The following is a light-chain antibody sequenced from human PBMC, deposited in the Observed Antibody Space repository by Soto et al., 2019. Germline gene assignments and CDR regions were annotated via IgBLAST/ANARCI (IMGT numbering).Light chain of an antibody. V-gene: IGKV3-15*01. J-gene: IGKJ1*01. Sequence: EIVCTQSPGTLSLSPGERATLSCRASQSVRSNLAWYQQKPGQAHRLLIYGASTRATGIPARFSGSGSGTDFTLTIRSLQPEDFATYFCQQSYSTPLTFGQGTQVDI. CDR1: QSVRSN. CDR2: GAS. CDR3: QQSYSTPLT.